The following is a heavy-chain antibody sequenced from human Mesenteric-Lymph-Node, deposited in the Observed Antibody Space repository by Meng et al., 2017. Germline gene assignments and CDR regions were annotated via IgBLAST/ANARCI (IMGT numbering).Heavy chain of an antibody. Sequence: QVRLGQTGAGVKTPGSLVTVSCKASGGTFSSYTISWVRQAPGQGLEWMGRIIPILGIANYAQKFQGRVTITADKSTSTAYMELSSLRSEDTAVYYCARDDSRAAIIPNAFDIWGQGTMVTVSS. J-gene: IGHJ3*02. V-gene: IGHV1-69*04. D-gene: IGHD5-12*01. CDR3: ARDDSRAAIIPNAFDI. CDR1: GGTFSSYT. CDR2: IIPILGIA.